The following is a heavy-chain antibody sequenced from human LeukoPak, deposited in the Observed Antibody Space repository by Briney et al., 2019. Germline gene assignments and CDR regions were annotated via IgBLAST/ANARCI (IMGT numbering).Heavy chain of an antibody. D-gene: IGHD7-27*01. CDR3: ARLTGDSFDY. CDR1: GYTFTSYD. Sequence: GASVKVSCKASGYTFTSYDINWVRQATGQGLEWMGWMNPNSGDTGYAQKFQGRATITRNTSISTAYMELSSLRSEDTAVYYCARLTGDSFDYWGQGTLVTVSS. V-gene: IGHV1-8*03. CDR2: MNPNSGDT. J-gene: IGHJ4*02.